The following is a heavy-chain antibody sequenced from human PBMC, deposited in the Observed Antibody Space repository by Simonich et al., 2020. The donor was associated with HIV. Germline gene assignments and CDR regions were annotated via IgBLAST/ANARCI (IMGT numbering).Heavy chain of an antibody. CDR2: TNPNSGGT. CDR1: GYTFTGYY. V-gene: IGHV1-2*06. J-gene: IGHJ3*02. Sequence: QVQLVQSGAEVKKPGASVKVSCKASGYTFTGYYMHWVRQAPGQGLEWMGRTNPNSGGTNNAQKFQGRVTMTRDTSISTAYMELSRLRSDDTAGYYCARILIVDAFDIWGQGTMVTVSS. D-gene: IGHD2-8*01. CDR3: ARILIVDAFDI.